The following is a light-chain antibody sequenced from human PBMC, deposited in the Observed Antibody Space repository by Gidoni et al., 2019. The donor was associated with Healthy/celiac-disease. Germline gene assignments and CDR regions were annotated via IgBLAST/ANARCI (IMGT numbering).Light chain of an antibody. J-gene: IGKJ2*01. CDR2: LGS. CDR3: MQALQTPYT. V-gene: IGKV2-28*01. CDR1: QSRLHSNGYNY. Sequence: DMVMTQSPLYMPVTPGEPASISCRSSQSRLHSNGYNYLDWYLQKPGQSPQLLIYLGSNRASGVPDRFSGSGSGTDFTLKISRVEAEDVGVYYCMQALQTPYTFGQGTKLEIK.